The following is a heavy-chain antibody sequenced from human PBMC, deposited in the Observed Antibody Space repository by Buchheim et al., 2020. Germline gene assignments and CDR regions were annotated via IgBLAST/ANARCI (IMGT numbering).Heavy chain of an antibody. V-gene: IGHV3-30*18. D-gene: IGHD3-22*01. Sequence: QVQLVESGGGVVQPGRSLRLSCAASGFTFSSYGMHWVRQAPGKGLEWVAVISYDGSNKYYADSVKGRFTISRDNSKNTLYLQMNSLRAEDTAVYYCAKDVGTMIVVSNAFDIWGQGT. CDR1: GFTFSSYG. CDR2: ISYDGSNK. J-gene: IGHJ3*02. CDR3: AKDVGTMIVVSNAFDI.